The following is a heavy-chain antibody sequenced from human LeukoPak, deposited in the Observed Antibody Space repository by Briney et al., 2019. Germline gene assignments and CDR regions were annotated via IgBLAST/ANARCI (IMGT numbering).Heavy chain of an antibody. CDR3: ARTVAASYYYYYYMDV. D-gene: IGHD2-15*01. J-gene: IGHJ6*03. Sequence: ASVKVACKASGYTFTSYGISWVRQAPGQGLEWMGWISAYNGNTNYAQKLQGRVTMTTDTSTTTAYMELRSLRSDDTAVYNCARTVAASYYYYYYMDVWGKGTTVTVSS. CDR2: ISAYNGNT. CDR1: GYTFTSYG. V-gene: IGHV1-18*01.